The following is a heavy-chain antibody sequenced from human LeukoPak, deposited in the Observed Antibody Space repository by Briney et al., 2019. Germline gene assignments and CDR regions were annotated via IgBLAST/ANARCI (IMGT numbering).Heavy chain of an antibody. J-gene: IGHJ5*02. D-gene: IGHD3-3*01. CDR1: GGSFSSYY. CDR3: ARDHLANLASRLFDP. V-gene: IGHV4-34*01. Sequence: PSETLSLTCAVYGGSFSSYYWGWIRQPPGKGLEWIGNIYYSGSTYYNPSLKSRVTMSVDTSKNQFSLKLNSVTAADTAVYFCARDHLANLASRLFDPWGQGTLVTVSS. CDR2: IYYSGST.